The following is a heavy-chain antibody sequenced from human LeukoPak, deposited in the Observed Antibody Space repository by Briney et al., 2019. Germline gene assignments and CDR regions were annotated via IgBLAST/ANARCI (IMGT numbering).Heavy chain of an antibody. D-gene: IGHD4-23*01. Sequence: SETLSLTCTVSGGYIITSGHYWGWIRQPPGKGLEWIGSIYYTGVTSTNPFFRSRMSISVDTSKNQFSLNLTSVTAADAAVYYCARERSSSGGHNWFDPWGQGALVTVSS. CDR2: IYYTGVT. J-gene: IGHJ5*02. CDR1: GGYIITSGHY. V-gene: IGHV4-39*07. CDR3: ARERSSSGGHNWFDP.